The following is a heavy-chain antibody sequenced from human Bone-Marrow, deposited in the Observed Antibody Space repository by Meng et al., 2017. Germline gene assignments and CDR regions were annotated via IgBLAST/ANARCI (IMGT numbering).Heavy chain of an antibody. CDR2: IDCNNGGA. D-gene: IGHD6-13*01. CDR1: GYTFTGYY. CDR3: ARDAGRAAGPR. J-gene: IGHJ4*02. Sequence: QLVQLGAEVKQPGASVRVSCKASGYTFTGYYIHWVRQAPGQGLEWLGRIDCNNGGAIYAQKFQDRVTMTRDTSITTAYMDLSRLTSDDTAVYYCARDAGRAAGPRWGQGTLVTVSS. V-gene: IGHV1-2*06.